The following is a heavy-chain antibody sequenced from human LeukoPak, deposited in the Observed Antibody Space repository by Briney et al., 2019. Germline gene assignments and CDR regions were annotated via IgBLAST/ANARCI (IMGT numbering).Heavy chain of an antibody. V-gene: IGHV1-2*04. CDR3: ARVSYDILTGAHYYYGMDA. J-gene: IGHJ6*02. CDR2: INPNSGGT. CDR1: GYTFTGYY. Sequence: GASVKVSCKASGYTFTGYYMHWVRQAPGQGLEWMGWINPNSGGTNYAQKFQGWVTMTRDTSISTAYMELSRLRSDDTAVYYCARVSYDILTGAHYYYGMDAWGQGTTVTVSS. D-gene: IGHD3-9*01.